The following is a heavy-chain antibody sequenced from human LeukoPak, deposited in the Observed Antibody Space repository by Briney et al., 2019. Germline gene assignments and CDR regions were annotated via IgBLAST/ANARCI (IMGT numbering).Heavy chain of an antibody. D-gene: IGHD6-13*01. CDR2: IIPIFGTA. J-gene: IGHJ4*02. V-gene: IGHV1-69*05. CDR3: ARVPTIAAGGEFDY. Sequence: SVKVSCKASGGTFSSYAISWVRQAPGQGLEWMGRIIPIFGTANYAQKFQGRVTITTDESTSTAYMELSSLRSEDTAVYYCARVPTIAAGGEFDYWGQGTLVTVSS. CDR1: GGTFSSYA.